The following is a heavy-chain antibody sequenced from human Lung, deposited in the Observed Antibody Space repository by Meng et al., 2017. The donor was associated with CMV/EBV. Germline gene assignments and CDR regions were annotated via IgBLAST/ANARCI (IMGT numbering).Heavy chain of an antibody. Sequence: GGSLRLSCVESGFTFSRYGMHWVRQPPGKGLEWVAFVRNDGSKKYYADSVKGRFTISRDNSKNTLYLQMNSLRSEDTAVYFCAKDDDSAGYYCDYRWGQGTLVTVSS. CDR3: AKDDDSAGYYCDYR. J-gene: IGHJ4*02. V-gene: IGHV3-30*02. CDR2: VRNDGSKK. D-gene: IGHD3-9*01. CDR1: GFTFSRYG.